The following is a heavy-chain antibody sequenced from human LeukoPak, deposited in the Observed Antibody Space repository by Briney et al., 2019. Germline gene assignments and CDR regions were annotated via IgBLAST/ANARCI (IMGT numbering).Heavy chain of an antibody. CDR3: ATLDAFDI. CDR2: IRKDGSEK. CDR1: GFTFSRSE. J-gene: IGHJ3*02. V-gene: IGHV3-7*01. Sequence: GGSLRLSCAASGFTFSRSEMNWVRQAPGKGLEWEANIRKDGSEKSYVDSVKGRFTVSRDNAKNSLYLQMNSLRAEDSAVYYCATLDAFDIWGQGTKVTVSS.